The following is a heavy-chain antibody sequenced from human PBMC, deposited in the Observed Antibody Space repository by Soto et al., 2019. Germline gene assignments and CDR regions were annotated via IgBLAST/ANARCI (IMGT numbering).Heavy chain of an antibody. CDR2: ISAYNGNT. CDR3: ARDPDYYYGSGSGNWFDP. D-gene: IGHD3-10*01. CDR1: GYTFTSYG. Sequence: QVQLVQSGAEVRKPGASVKVSCKASGYTFTSYGISWVRQAPGQGLEWMGWISAYNGNTNYAQKLQDRVTMTTDTSTSTAYMELRSLRSDDTAVYYFARDPDYYYGSGSGNWFDPWGQGTLVTVSS. V-gene: IGHV1-18*01. J-gene: IGHJ5*02.